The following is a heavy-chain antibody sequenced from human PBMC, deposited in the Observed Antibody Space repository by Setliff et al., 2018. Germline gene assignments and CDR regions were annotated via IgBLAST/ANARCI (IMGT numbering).Heavy chain of an antibody. Sequence: SETLSLTCAVYGGSFSGYYWSWIRQPPGKRLEWIGEIIHSGSTNYNPSLKSRVTISMDTSKNQFSLKVSSVTAADMAVYYCARMGGSPPAAVDYYYYYMDVWGKGTTVTVSS. D-gene: IGHD1-26*01. V-gene: IGHV4-34*12. CDR3: ARMGGSPPAAVDYYYYYMDV. CDR1: GGSFSGYY. CDR2: IIHSGST. J-gene: IGHJ6*03.